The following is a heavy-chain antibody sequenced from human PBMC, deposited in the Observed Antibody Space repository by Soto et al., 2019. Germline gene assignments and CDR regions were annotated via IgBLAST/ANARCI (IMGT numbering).Heavy chain of an antibody. CDR1: GGSVSSGSYY. CDR2: IYYSGST. J-gene: IGHJ5*02. Sequence: QVQLQESGPGLVKPSETLSLTCTVSGGSVSSGSYYWSWIRQPPGKGLEWIGYIYYSGSTNYNPSLKSRVTISVDTSKNQFSLKLSSVTAADTAVYYCARAKVFAVAAYNWFDPWGQGTLVTVSS. V-gene: IGHV4-61*01. CDR3: ARAKVFAVAAYNWFDP. D-gene: IGHD2-15*01.